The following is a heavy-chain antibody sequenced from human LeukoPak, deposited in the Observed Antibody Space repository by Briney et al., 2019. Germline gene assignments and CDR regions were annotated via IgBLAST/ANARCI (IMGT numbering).Heavy chain of an antibody. CDR3: ARDTRVLHAFDI. Sequence: PSETLSLTCTVSGGSISSSDWWSWVRQPPGKGLEWIGEIYHSGSTNYNPSLKSRVTISVDKSKNQFSLKLSSVTAADTAVYYCARDTRVLHAFDIWGQGTMVTVSS. CDR2: IYHSGST. CDR1: GGSISSSDW. V-gene: IGHV4-4*02. D-gene: IGHD6-13*01. J-gene: IGHJ3*02.